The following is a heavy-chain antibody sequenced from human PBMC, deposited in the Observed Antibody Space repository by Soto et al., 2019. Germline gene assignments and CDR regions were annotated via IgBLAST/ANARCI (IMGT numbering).Heavy chain of an antibody. CDR2: IIPIFGTA. CDR1: GGTFSSYA. D-gene: IGHD2-15*01. V-gene: IGHV1-69*01. CDR3: ARVSDCSGGSCYGDYYYYYYGMDV. Sequence: QVQLVQSGAEVKKPGSSVKVSCKASGGTFSSYAISWVRQAPGQGLEWMGGIIPIFGTANYAQKFQGRVTITADESTSPAYMELSSLRSEDTAVYYCARVSDCSGGSCYGDYYYYYYGMDVWGQGTTVTVSS. J-gene: IGHJ6*02.